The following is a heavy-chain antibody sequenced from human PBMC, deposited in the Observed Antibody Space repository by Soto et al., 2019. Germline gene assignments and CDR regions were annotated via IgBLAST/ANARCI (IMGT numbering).Heavy chain of an antibody. J-gene: IGHJ6*03. V-gene: IGHV1-8*01. Sequence: ASVKVSCKASGYTFTSYDMNWVRQATGQGLEWMGWMNPNSGNTGYAQKFQGRVTMTRNTSISTAYMELSSLRSEDTAVYYCARGHEKGMADIVLHQFISYMDVWGKGTTVTVSS. CDR2: MNPNSGNT. D-gene: IGHD2-8*01. CDR1: GYTFTSYD. CDR3: ARGHEKGMADIVLHQFISYMDV.